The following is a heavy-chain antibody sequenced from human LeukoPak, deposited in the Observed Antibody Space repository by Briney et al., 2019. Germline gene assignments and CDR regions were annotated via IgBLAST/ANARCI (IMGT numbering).Heavy chain of an antibody. V-gene: IGHV3-53*01. Sequence: GGSLRLSCAASGFTVSSNYMSWVRQAQGKGLEWVSVIYTGGSTYYADSVKGRFTISRDNSKNTVYLQMNSLRAEDTAVYYCARDSDYGETFDYWGQGTLVTVSS. D-gene: IGHD4-17*01. CDR2: IYTGGST. CDR3: ARDSDYGETFDY. CDR1: GFTVSSNY. J-gene: IGHJ4*02.